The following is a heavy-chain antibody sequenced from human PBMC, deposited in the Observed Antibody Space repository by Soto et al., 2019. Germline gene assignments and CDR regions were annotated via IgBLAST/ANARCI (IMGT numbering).Heavy chain of an antibody. D-gene: IGHD6-19*01. J-gene: IGHJ6*02. Sequence: PSETLSLTCTVSGGSISSGDYYWSWIRQHPGKGLEWIGYIYYSGSTNYNPSLKSRVTISVDKSKNQFSLKLSSVTAADTAVYYCARGDRAGTADWYYYYGMDVWGQGTTVTVSS. CDR3: ARGDRAGTADWYYYYGMDV. CDR2: IYYSGST. CDR1: GGSISSGDYY. V-gene: IGHV4-31*03.